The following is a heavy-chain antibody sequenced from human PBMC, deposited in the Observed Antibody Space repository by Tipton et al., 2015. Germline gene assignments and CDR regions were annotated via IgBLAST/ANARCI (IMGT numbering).Heavy chain of an antibody. V-gene: IGHV1-18*01. Sequence: QSGAEVKKPGASVKVSCKASGYKYSDYGMTWVRQAPGQGLEWMGWIGSHNGDTASAQKFQGRLAMSTDTSTNTAYMELLSLTSDDTAVYFCATAGAEVTSHFDPWGQGTLVIVSS. CDR3: ATAGAEVTSHFDP. CDR1: GYKYSDYG. J-gene: IGHJ5*02. D-gene: IGHD2-21*02. CDR2: IGSHNGDT.